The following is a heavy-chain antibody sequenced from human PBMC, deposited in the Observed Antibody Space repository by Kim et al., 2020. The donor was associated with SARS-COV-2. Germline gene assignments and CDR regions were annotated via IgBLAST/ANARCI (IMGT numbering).Heavy chain of an antibody. CDR3: AKDRAGQQLNYYFDY. CDR2: ISWNSGSI. CDR1: GFTFDDYA. J-gene: IGHJ4*02. Sequence: GGSLRLSCAASGFTFDDYAMHWVRQAPGKGLEWVSGISWNSGSIGYADSVKGRFTISRDNAKNSLYLQMNSLRAEDTALYYCAKDRAGQQLNYYFDYWGQGTLVTVSS. D-gene: IGHD6-13*01. V-gene: IGHV3-9*01.